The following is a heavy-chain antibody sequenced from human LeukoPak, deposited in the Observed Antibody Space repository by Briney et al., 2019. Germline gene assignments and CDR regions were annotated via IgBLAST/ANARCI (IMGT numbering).Heavy chain of an antibody. CDR3: ARDRSGVAPSDGMDV. J-gene: IGHJ6*02. CDR1: GFTFDDYA. D-gene: IGHD5-12*01. CDR2: ISWNSGSI. V-gene: IGHV3-9*01. Sequence: PGGSLRLSCAASGFTFDDYAMHWVRQAPGKGLEWVSGISWNSGSIGYADSVKGRFTISRDNAKNSLYLQMNSLRAEDTAVYFCARDRSGVAPSDGMDVWGQGTTVTVSS.